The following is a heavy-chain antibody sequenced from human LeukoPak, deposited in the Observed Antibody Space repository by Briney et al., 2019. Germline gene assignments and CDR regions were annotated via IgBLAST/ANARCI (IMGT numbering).Heavy chain of an antibody. CDR1: GFTFTSDA. J-gene: IGHJ4*02. D-gene: IGHD2-2*01. Sequence: GGSLRLSCVASGFTFTSDAMNWVRQAPGKGLEWVSSTVSRGTTLYADSVKGRFTVSRDTSKNTLYLQMNSLRADDTAVYYCTGCGRIRCSLDSIDFWGQGILVTASS. CDR2: TVSRGTT. V-gene: IGHV3-23*01. CDR3: TGCGRIRCSLDSIDF.